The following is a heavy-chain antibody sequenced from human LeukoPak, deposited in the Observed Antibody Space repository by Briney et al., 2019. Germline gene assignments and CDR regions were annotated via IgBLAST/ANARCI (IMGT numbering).Heavy chain of an antibody. J-gene: IGHJ4*02. Sequence: ASVKVSCKASGYTFTSYYMHWVRQAPGQGLEWMGIINPSGGSASYAQKFQGRVTMTRDTSTSTVYMELSSLRSEDTAVYYCARDAANYYDSSGYYHYGGAYWDQGTLVTVSS. V-gene: IGHV1-46*01. D-gene: IGHD3-22*01. CDR1: GYTFTSYY. CDR3: ARDAANYYDSSGYYHYGGAY. CDR2: INPSGGSA.